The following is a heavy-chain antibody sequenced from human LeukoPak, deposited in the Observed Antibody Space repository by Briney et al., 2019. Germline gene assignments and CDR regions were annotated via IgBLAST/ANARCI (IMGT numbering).Heavy chain of an antibody. CDR1: GYSFTNYW. D-gene: IGHD5-12*01. J-gene: IGHJ4*02. CDR3: ASGGYGTFDS. CDR2: IYPGDSDT. Sequence: GESLKISCQASGYSFTNYWIGWVRQMPGKGLEWMGIIYPGDSDTRYSPSFHGQVIISADKSISTAYLQWNSLKASDTAMYYCASGGYGTFDSWGQGTLVTVSS. V-gene: IGHV5-51*01.